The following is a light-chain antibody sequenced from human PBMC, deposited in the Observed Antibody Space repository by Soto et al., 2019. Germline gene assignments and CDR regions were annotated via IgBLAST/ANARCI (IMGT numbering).Light chain of an antibody. CDR1: QSVLNSCNNKKY. CDR3: QQYYSTPWT. V-gene: IGKV4-1*01. CDR2: WAS. J-gene: IGKJ1*01. Sequence: DIVMTQSPDSLAVSLGERATINCTSSQSVLNSCNNKKYLAWYQQKPGQPPKLRIYWASTRESGVPDRFSGSGSGTDVTLTMSSLQAADVAVSYCQQYYSTPWTFGQGTKVETK.